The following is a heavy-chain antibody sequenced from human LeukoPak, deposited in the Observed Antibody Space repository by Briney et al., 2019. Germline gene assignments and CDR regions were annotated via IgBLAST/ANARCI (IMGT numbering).Heavy chain of an antibody. V-gene: IGHV4-38-2*02. J-gene: IGHJ4*02. D-gene: IGHD6-6*01. CDR2: IYHSGST. CDR3: ARSGQLFGFDY. Sequence: SETLSLTCTVSGYSISSGYYWGWIRQPPEKGLEWIGSIYHSGSTYYNPSLKSRVTISVDTSKNQFSLKLSSVTAADTAVYYCARSGQLFGFDYWGQGTLVTVSS. CDR1: GYSISSGYY.